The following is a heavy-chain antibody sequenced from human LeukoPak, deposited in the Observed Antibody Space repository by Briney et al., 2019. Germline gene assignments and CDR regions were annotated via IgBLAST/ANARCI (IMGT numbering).Heavy chain of an antibody. V-gene: IGHV4-39*07. CDR3: ARVRYGDYDIDY. CDR1: GGSISSYY. Sequence: PSETLSLTCTVSGGSISSYYWGWIRQPPGKGLEWIGSIYYSGSTYYNPSLKSRVTISVDTSKNQFSLELSSVTAADTAVYFCARVRYGDYDIDYWGQGTLVTVSS. CDR2: IYYSGST. J-gene: IGHJ4*02. D-gene: IGHD4-17*01.